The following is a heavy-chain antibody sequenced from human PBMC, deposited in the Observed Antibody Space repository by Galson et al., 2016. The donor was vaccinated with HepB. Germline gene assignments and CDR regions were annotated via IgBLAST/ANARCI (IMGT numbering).Heavy chain of an antibody. Sequence: SLRLSCAASGFTFGTYTMHWIRQAPGEGLQWVSLITGDRANAYYADSVKGRVTISRDNRKNSLYLQMNSLRTEDTALYYCAKDHGCYSGFDYWGQGTLVTVSS. CDR3: AKDHGCYSGFDY. V-gene: IGHV3-43*01. J-gene: IGHJ4*02. CDR1: GFTFGTYT. CDR2: ITGDRANA. D-gene: IGHD2-15*01.